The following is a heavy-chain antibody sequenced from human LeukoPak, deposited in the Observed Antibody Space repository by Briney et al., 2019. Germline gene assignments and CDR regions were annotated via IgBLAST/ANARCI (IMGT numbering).Heavy chain of an antibody. CDR3: ARWGGAYCSGGSCYSPFFDY. Sequence: SETLSLTCTVSGGSISDYSWSWIRQPPGKGLEWIGNIYYSGSANYNPSLKSRVTISVDTSKNQFSLKLSSVTAADTAVYYCARWGGAYCSGGSCYSPFFDYWGQGTLVTVSS. V-gene: IGHV4-59*08. CDR1: GGSISDYS. J-gene: IGHJ4*02. D-gene: IGHD2-15*01. CDR2: IYYSGSA.